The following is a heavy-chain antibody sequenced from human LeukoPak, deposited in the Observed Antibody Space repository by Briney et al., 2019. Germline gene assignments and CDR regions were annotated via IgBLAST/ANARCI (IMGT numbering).Heavy chain of an antibody. CDR3: ARDQSSGWVFDY. D-gene: IGHD6-25*01. V-gene: IGHV3-30*04. CDR2: ISYDGSNK. CDR1: GFTFSSYT. J-gene: IGHJ4*02. Sequence: GGSLRLSCVASGFTFSSYTIHWVRQAPGKGLEWVAVISYDGSNKYYADSVKGRFTISRDNSKNTLYLQMNSLRAEDAAIYYCARDQSSGWVFDYWGQGTLVTVSS.